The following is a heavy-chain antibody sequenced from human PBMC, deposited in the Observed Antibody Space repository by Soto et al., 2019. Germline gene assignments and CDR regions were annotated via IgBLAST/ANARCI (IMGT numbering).Heavy chain of an antibody. CDR1: GGTFSSYT. Sequence: ASVKVSFKASGGTFSSYTISWVRQAPGQGLEWMGRIIPILGIANYAQKFQGRVTITADKSTSTAYMELSSLRSEDAAVYYCARDSGYIYGYTFDIWGQGTKVTVSS. V-gene: IGHV1-69*04. CDR2: IIPILGIA. CDR3: ARDSGYIYGYTFDI. D-gene: IGHD5-18*01. J-gene: IGHJ3*02.